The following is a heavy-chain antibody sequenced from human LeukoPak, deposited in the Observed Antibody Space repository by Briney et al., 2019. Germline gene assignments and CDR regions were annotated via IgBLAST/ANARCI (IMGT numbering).Heavy chain of an antibody. CDR2: IYYSGSSYHSGST. CDR3: ARDRVHFDF. V-gene: IGHV4-59*01. CDR1: GGSISDYY. J-gene: IGHJ4*02. Sequence: PSETLSLTCTVSGGSISDYYCSWIRQPPGKGLEWIGYIYYSGSSYHSGSTNYNPSLKSRVTVSVEASENQFSLKLSSVTAADTAVYYCARDRVHFDFWGQGTLLTVSS.